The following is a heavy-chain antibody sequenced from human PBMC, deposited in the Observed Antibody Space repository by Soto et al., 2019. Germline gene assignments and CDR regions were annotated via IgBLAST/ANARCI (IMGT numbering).Heavy chain of an antibody. CDR1: GGTFSSYA. CDR2: IIPIFGTA. Sequence: QVQLVQSGAEVEKPGSSVKVSCKASGGTFSSYAISWVRQAPGQGLEWMGGIIPIFGTANYAQKFQGRVTITADKSTSTAYMELSSLRSEDTAVYYCARDFRIAARPGYFDYWGQGTLVTVSS. V-gene: IGHV1-69*06. D-gene: IGHD6-6*01. CDR3: ARDFRIAARPGYFDY. J-gene: IGHJ4*02.